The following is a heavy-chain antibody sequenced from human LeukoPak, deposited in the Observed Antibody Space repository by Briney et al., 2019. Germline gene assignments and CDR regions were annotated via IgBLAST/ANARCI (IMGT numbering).Heavy chain of an antibody. Sequence: GGSLRLSCVDSGITFSRYWMTWVRQAPGKGLEWVANIKQDGGEKYYVDSVKGRFTISRDNAKNSLYLQVNSLRVEDTAVYYCARDGRPLDYWGQGTLVTVSS. CDR3: ARDGRPLDY. CDR1: GITFSRYW. J-gene: IGHJ4*02. V-gene: IGHV3-7*03. CDR2: IKQDGGEK.